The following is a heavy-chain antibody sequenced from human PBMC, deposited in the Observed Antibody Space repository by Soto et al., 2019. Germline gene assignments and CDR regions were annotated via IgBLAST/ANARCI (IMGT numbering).Heavy chain of an antibody. Sequence: QVQLEQSGAEVKKPGSSVKVSCKTSGGTFSNSAISWVRQAPGQGPEWMGGIMPIFRTPDYAQKFQDRVTITADESTTTAYMELRGLRSDXTXXXXXXRDXXXLXXXXXXXYLLDXWGQGTTVTVSS. V-gene: IGHV1-69*12. CDR1: GGTFSNSA. CDR3: XRDXXXLXXXXXXXYLLDX. CDR2: IMPIFRTP. J-gene: IGHJ6*02.